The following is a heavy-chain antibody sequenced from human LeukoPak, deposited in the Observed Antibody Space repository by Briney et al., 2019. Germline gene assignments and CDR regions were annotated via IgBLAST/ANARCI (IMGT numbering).Heavy chain of an antibody. V-gene: IGHV4-31*03. CDR3: ARTTYYYDSSGLFDY. CDR2: IYYSGST. D-gene: IGHD3-22*01. Sequence: SQTLSLTCSVPGGSISSGSYYWSWIRQHPGKGLEWIGYIYYSGSTYYNPSLKSRVTISVDTSKNQFSLKLSSVTAADTAVYYCARTTYYYDSSGLFDYWGQGTLVTVSS. J-gene: IGHJ4*02. CDR1: GGSISSGSYY.